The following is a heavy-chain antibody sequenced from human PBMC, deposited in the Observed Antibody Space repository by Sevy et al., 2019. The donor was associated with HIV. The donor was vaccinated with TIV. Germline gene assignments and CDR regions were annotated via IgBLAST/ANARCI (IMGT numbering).Heavy chain of an antibody. D-gene: IGHD2-2*01. Sequence: ASVKVSCKASGYTFTGYYMHWVRQAPGQGLEWMGWINPNSGGTNYAPKFQGRVTMTRGTSISTAYMELSRLRSDDTVGYYCARDSLPRYCTSASCPNYRTVFVDDWGQGTLVTVSS. V-gene: IGHV1-2*02. J-gene: IGHJ4*01. CDR1: GYTFTGYY. CDR2: INPNSGGT. CDR3: ARDSLPRYCTSASCPNYRTVFVDD.